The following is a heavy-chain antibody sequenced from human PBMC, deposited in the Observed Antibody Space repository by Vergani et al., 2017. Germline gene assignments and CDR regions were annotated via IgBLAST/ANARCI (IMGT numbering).Heavy chain of an antibody. V-gene: IGHV1-69*11. J-gene: IGHJ6*02. D-gene: IGHD3-10*01. CDR2: IIPILGTA. Sequence: QVQLVQSGAEVKKPGSSVKVSCKASGGTFSSYAISWVRQAPGQGLEWMGRIIPILGTANYAQKFQGRVTITADESTSTAYMELSSLRSEDTAVYYCAKERNMVRGVSYYYYYGMDVWGQGTTVTVSS. CDR1: GGTFSSYA. CDR3: AKERNMVRGVSYYYYYGMDV.